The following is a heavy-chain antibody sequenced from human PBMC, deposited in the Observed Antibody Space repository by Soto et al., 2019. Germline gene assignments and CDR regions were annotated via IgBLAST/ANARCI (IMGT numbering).Heavy chain of an antibody. V-gene: IGHV1-69*01. Sequence: QVQLVQSGAEVRKPGSSVKVSCKASGGSFSSYRFTWVRQAPGQGLEWMGGIIPIFGTANYAQRFQGRVTFTADASTRTAYMDLSSLRSEDTAVYYCARVLRPGRSFDYWGQGTLVTVSS. J-gene: IGHJ4*02. D-gene: IGHD3-10*01. CDR2: IIPIFGTA. CDR1: GGSFSSYR. CDR3: ARVLRPGRSFDY.